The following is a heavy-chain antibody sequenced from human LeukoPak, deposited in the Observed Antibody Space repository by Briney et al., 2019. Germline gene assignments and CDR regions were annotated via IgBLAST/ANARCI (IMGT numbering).Heavy chain of an antibody. Sequence: ASVKVSGKASGYTFTGYYMHWVRQAPGQGLEGMGWINPNSGGTNYAQKFQGRVTMTRDTSISTAYMELSRLRSDDTAVYYCAIGFWSGYYFDYWGQGTLVTVSS. J-gene: IGHJ4*02. CDR2: INPNSGGT. CDR3: AIGFWSGYYFDY. D-gene: IGHD3-3*01. CDR1: GYTFTGYY. V-gene: IGHV1-2*02.